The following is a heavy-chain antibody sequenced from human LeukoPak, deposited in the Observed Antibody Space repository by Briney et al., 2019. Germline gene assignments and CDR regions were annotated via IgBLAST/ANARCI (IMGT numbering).Heavy chain of an antibody. CDR1: GGSISSYY. Sequence: ASETLSLACTVSGGSISSYYWSWIRQPPGKGLEWIGYIYYSGSTNYNPSLKSRVTISVDTSKNQFSLKLSSVTAADTAVYYCARTPYCSSTSCYLGHYFDYWGQGTLVTVSS. J-gene: IGHJ4*02. V-gene: IGHV4-59*08. CDR2: IYYSGST. D-gene: IGHD2-2*01. CDR3: ARTPYCSSTSCYLGHYFDY.